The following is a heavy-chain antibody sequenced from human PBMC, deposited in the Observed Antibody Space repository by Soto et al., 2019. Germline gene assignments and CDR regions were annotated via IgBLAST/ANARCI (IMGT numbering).Heavy chain of an antibody. CDR2: ISGGGGSS. Sequence: EVQLLESGGGLVQPGGSLRLSCAASGFTFSNYAMSWVRQAPGKGLEGVSGISGGGGSSYYADSVKGRFTISRDNSKNTLYLQMNSLRAEDTAVYYCAHKCGVDCHSVFFFWGQGTLVIVSS. V-gene: IGHV3-23*01. CDR1: GFTFSNYA. D-gene: IGHD2-21*02. J-gene: IGHJ4*02. CDR3: AHKCGVDCHSVFFF.